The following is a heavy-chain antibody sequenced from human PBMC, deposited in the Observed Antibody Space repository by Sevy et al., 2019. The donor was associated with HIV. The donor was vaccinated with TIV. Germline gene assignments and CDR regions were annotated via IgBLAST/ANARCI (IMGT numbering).Heavy chain of an antibody. J-gene: IGHJ6*02. CDR1: GGSISSSSYY. CDR2: IYYSGST. CDR3: ARIVVVTEGMDV. Sequence: SETLSLTCTVSGGSISSSSYYWGWIRQPPGKGLGWSGSIYYSGSTYYNPSLKSRVTISVDTSKNQFSLKLSSVTAADTAVYYCARIVVVTEGMDVWGQGTTVTVSS. V-gene: IGHV4-39*01. D-gene: IGHD2-21*02.